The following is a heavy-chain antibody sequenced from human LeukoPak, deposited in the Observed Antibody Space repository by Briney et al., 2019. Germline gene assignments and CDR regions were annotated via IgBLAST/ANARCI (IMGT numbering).Heavy chain of an antibody. CDR1: GYTFTGYY. Sequence: PGASVKVSCKASGYTFTGYYMHWVRQAPGQGLEGMGWINAKSGGTNYAQKLQGRVTMTRDTSISTAYMELSRLRSYDTAVYYCARTIVVPAALYYYYMDVWGKGTPVTVSS. J-gene: IGHJ6*03. CDR2: INAKSGGT. CDR3: ARTIVVPAALYYYYMDV. V-gene: IGHV1-2*02. D-gene: IGHD2-2*01.